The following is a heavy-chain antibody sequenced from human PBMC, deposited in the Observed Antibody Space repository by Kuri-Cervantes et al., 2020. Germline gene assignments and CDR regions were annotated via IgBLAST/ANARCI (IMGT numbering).Heavy chain of an antibody. V-gene: IGHV1-24*01. Sequence: ASVKVSCKVSGYTLTELSTHWVRQAPGKGLEWMGGFDPEDGETIYAQKFQGRVTMTEDTSTDTAYMELSSLRSEDTAVYYCASMTGLEIGFDYWGQGTLVTVSS. D-gene: IGHD1-1*01. CDR3: ASMTGLEIGFDY. CDR2: FDPEDGET. J-gene: IGHJ4*02. CDR1: GYTLTELS.